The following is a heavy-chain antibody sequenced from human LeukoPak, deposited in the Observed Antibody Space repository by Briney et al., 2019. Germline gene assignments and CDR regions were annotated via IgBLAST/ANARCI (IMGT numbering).Heavy chain of an antibody. CDR3: AKDYGSGMYYYGMDV. CDR1: GYTFTSYD. V-gene: IGHV1-8*01. D-gene: IGHD3-10*01. J-gene: IGHJ6*02. CDR2: MNPNSGNT. Sequence: ASVKVSYKASGYTFTSYDINWVRQATGQGLEWMGWMNPNSGNTGYAQKFQGRVTMTRNTSISTAYMELSSLRSEDTAVYYCAKDYGSGMYYYGMDVWGQGTTVTVSS.